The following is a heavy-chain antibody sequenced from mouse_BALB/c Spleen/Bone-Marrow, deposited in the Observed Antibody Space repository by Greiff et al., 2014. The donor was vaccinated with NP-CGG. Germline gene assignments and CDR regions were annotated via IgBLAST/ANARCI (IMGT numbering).Heavy chain of an antibody. CDR3: ARLGNGDALDH. D-gene: IGHD1-2*01. CDR2: INSNGGST. J-gene: IGHJ4*01. V-gene: IGHV5-6-2*01. Sequence: EVMLVESGGGLVKLGGSLKLSCAASGFTFSSYYMSWVRQTPEKRLELVAAINSNGGSTYYPDTVKGRFTISRDNAKNTLYLQMRSLKSEDTALYYCARLGNGDALDHWGQGTSVTVSS. CDR1: GFTFSSYY.